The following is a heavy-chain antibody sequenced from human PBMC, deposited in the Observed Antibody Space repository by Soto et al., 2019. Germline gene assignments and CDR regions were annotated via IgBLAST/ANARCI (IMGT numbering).Heavy chain of an antibody. Sequence: QVQLQESGPGLVKPSETLSLTCAVSGASITYYYWNWIRQPPGRGLEWIVSFSSTGSTVYNPSLSSRVTISLDTSKNQFSLTLNSVTAADTAVYYCARRGGSPYHNHEFDFWGQGTLVTVSS. J-gene: IGHJ4*02. CDR3: ARRGGSPYHNHEFDF. V-gene: IGHV4-59*01. CDR1: GASITYYY. CDR2: FSSTGST. D-gene: IGHD6-13*01.